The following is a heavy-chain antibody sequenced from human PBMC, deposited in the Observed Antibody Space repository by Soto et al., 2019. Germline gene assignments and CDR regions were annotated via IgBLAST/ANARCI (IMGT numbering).Heavy chain of an antibody. Sequence: VASVKVSCKASGYTFTSYDIHWVRQAPGQGLEWMGWINPNSGNTGYAQKFQGRVTMTRDTSTSTAYMVLSSLRSEDTAVDYCARAGRYRSSSGEGYYYGMDVWGQGTTVTVSS. CDR1: GYTFTSYD. D-gene: IGHD6-6*01. V-gene: IGHV1-8*02. CDR2: INPNSGNT. J-gene: IGHJ6*02. CDR3: ARAGRYRSSSGEGYYYGMDV.